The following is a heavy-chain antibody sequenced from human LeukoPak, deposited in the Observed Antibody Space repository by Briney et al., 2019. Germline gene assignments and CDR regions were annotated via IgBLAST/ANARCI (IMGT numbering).Heavy chain of an antibody. Sequence: KPGGSPRLSCAASGFTFNSYSMNWVRQAPGKGLEWVSSISSSSSYIYYADSVKGRFTISRDNAKNSLYLQMNSLRAEDTAVYYCARGLYYYDSSGYNYWGQGTLVTVSS. CDR1: GFTFNSYS. J-gene: IGHJ4*02. V-gene: IGHV3-21*01. CDR2: ISSSSSYI. CDR3: ARGLYYYDSSGYNY. D-gene: IGHD3-22*01.